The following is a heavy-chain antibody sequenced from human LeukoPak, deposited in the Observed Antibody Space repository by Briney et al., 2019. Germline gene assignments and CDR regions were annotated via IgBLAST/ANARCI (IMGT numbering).Heavy chain of an antibody. Sequence: PGGSLRLSCVASGFTFRNYAMSWVRQAPGKGLESVSTISGSASDTHYADPVKGRFTISRDNSKNTLYLHMDSLRADDTAVYYCAKDGEDWGQGTLVTVSS. CDR1: GFTFRNYA. D-gene: IGHD2-21*01. V-gene: IGHV3-23*01. CDR2: ISGSASDT. CDR3: AKDGED. J-gene: IGHJ4*02.